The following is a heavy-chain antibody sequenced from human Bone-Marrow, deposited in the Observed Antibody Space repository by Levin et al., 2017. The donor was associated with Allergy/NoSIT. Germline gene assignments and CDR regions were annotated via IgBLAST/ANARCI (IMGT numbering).Heavy chain of an antibody. D-gene: IGHD6-13*01. CDR1: GGSISSHSYH. CDR3: ARRDAYSSSPGTFDI. J-gene: IGHJ3*02. CDR2: VFHSGSA. V-gene: IGHV4-39*01. Sequence: SETLSLSCTVSGGSISSHSYHWGWIRPPPGQGLEWIVNVFHSGSAYYNPSLKSRVSVSVDTSKNQISLNLSSVTAADTSVYYCARRDAYSSSPGTFDIWGHGTMVSVSS.